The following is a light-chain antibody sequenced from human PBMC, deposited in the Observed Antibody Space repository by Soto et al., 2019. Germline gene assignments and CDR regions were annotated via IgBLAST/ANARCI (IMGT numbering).Light chain of an antibody. J-gene: IGLJ3*02. V-gene: IGLV2-14*01. CDR2: EVR. CDR1: SSDVGGYNF. Sequence: QSALTQPASVSGSPGQSITISCTGTSSDVGGYNFVSWYQQHPGKAPKLTIYEVRKWPSGVSNRFSGSKSGSTASLTISGFQAEDEADYYCSSYTTSNTWVFGGGTKLTVL. CDR3: SSYTTSNTWV.